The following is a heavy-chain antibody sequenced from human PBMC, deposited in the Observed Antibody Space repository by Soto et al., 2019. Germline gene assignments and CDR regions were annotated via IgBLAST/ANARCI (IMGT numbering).Heavy chain of an antibody. J-gene: IGHJ6*02. D-gene: IGHD2-15*01. Sequence: GGSLRLSCAASGFTFSSYGMHWVRQAPGKGLEWVAVISYDGSNKYYADSVKGRFTISRDNSKNTLYLQMNSLRAEDTAVYYCAKDRDLPRIYYYCGMDVWGQGTTVTVSS. CDR3: AKDRDLPRIYYYCGMDV. V-gene: IGHV3-30*18. CDR2: ISYDGSNK. CDR1: GFTFSSYG.